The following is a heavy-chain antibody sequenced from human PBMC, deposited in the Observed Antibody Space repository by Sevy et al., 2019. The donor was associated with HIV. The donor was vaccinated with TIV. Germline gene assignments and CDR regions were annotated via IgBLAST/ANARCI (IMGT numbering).Heavy chain of an antibody. CDR3: ARFDTKIKIFGVPRGAY. V-gene: IGHV4-34*01. Sequence: SETLSLTCTVYGASFSDFYWNWIRQPPGKGLEWIGEINHSEVTNYNPSLKSRVTISVDASNSQFSLKLTSVTAADTAVYYCARFDTKIKIFGVPRGAYWGPGTLVTVSS. D-gene: IGHD3-3*01. J-gene: IGHJ4*02. CDR2: INHSEVT. CDR1: GASFSDFY.